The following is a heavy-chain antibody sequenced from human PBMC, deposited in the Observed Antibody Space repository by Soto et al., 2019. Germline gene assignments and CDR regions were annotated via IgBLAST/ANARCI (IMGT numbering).Heavy chain of an antibody. CDR1: GFTFSDYY. CDR3: ARDGNSNYALGYYYYGMDV. Sequence: PGGSLRLSCAASGFTFSDYYMSWIRQAPGKGLEWVSYISSSSSYTNYADSVKGRFTISRDNAKNSLYLQMNSLRAEDTAVYYCARDGNSNYALGYYYYGMDVWGQGTTVTVS. V-gene: IGHV3-11*06. CDR2: ISSSSSYT. J-gene: IGHJ6*02. D-gene: IGHD4-4*01.